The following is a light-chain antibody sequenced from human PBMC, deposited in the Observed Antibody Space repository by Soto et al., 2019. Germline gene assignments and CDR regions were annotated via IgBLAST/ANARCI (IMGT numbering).Light chain of an antibody. Sequence: DIQMTQSPSTLSASVGDRVIITCRASQSIGSWLAWYQQRPGKAPNLLIYKASSLESGVPSRFSGSGSGTEFTLTISSLQADDFATYYCQHYSTFPVAFGKGTNVEIK. J-gene: IGKJ1*01. CDR2: KAS. CDR3: QHYSTFPVA. V-gene: IGKV1-5*03. CDR1: QSIGSW.